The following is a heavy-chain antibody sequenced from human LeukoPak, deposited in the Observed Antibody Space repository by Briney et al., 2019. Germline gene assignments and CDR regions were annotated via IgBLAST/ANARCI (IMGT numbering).Heavy chain of an antibody. CDR1: GGTFSSYA. CDR3: ARGPFHDYGDYVWGGAGPYYFDY. D-gene: IGHD4-17*01. CDR2: IIPLYGTA. Sequence: ASVKVSCKPSGGTFSSYAFSWVRQAPGQGLEWLGGIIPLYGTANYAQRFQGRVTITADESTSTTYMELSSLRSEDTAVYYCARGPFHDYGDYVWGGAGPYYFDYWGQGTLVTVSS. J-gene: IGHJ4*02. V-gene: IGHV1-69*13.